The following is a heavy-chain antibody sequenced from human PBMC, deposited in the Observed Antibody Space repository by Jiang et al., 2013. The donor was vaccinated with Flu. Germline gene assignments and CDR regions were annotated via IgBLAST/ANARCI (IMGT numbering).Heavy chain of an antibody. Sequence: KPTQTLTLTCTFSGFSLSTSGVGVGWIRQPPGKALEWLALIYWDDDKRYSPSLKSRLTITKDTSKNQVVLTMTNMDPVDTATYYCAHSAYDILTGYYPFFDYWGQGTLVTVSS. J-gene: IGHJ4*02. CDR1: GFSLSTSGVG. CDR2: IYWDDDK. D-gene: IGHD3-9*01. CDR3: AHSAYDILTGYYPFFDY. V-gene: IGHV2-5*02.